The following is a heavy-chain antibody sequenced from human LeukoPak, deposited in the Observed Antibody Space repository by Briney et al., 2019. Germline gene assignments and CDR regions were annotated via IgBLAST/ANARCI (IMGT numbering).Heavy chain of an antibody. D-gene: IGHD5-18*01. J-gene: IGHJ4*02. V-gene: IGHV1-8*03. CDR1: GYTFTSYG. CDR2: MNPNSGNT. CDR3: ARGGYSYGYPFDY. Sequence: ASVKVSCKASGYTFTSYGISWVRQAPGQGLEWMGWMNPNSGNTGYAQKFQGRVTITRNTSISTAYMELSSLRSEDTAVYYCARGGYSYGYPFDYWGQGTLVTVSS.